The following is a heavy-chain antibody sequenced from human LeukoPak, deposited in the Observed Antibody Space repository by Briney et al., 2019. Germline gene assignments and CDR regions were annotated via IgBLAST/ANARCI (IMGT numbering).Heavy chain of an antibody. D-gene: IGHD3-10*01. Sequence: AGGSLRLSCAPSGLAVSSTFMSWVRQAPGRGLEWVSIIYSGGTTHYADSVKGRFIISRDNAKNMLYLQMDSLRVGDTAIYYCARNTDYYGSGTYGYFDHWGRGTLVTVSS. CDR3: ARNTDYYGSGTYGYFDH. J-gene: IGHJ2*01. CDR1: GLAVSSTF. CDR2: IYSGGTT. V-gene: IGHV3-53*01.